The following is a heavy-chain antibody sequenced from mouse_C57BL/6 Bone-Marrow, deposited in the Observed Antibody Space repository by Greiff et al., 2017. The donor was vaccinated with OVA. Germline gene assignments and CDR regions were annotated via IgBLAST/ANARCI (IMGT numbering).Heavy chain of an antibody. CDR2: IRSKSNNYAT. Sequence: EVQGVESGGGLVQPKGSLKLSCAASGFSFNTYALNWVRQAPGKGLEWVARIRSKSNNYATSYADSVKDRFTISSDDSERKLYLQMNNLKTEDTDMYYCVADSTFWYFDVWGKGTTVTVSS. CDR1: GFSFNTYA. J-gene: IGHJ1*03. D-gene: IGHD5-1*01. CDR3: VADSTFWYFDV. V-gene: IGHV10-1*01.